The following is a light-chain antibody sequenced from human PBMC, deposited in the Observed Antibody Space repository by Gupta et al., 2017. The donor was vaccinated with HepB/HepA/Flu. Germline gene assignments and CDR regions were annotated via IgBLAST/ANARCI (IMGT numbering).Light chain of an antibody. Sequence: EIVLTQSPATLSLSPGERATLSCRASQSVSSYLAWYQQKPGQAPRLLIDDASNRATGIPARFSGSGSGTDCTLTISSLEPEDFAVYYCQQRSNWPLGTFGPGTKVDIK. V-gene: IGKV3-11*01. CDR1: QSVSSY. J-gene: IGKJ3*01. CDR3: QQRSNWPLGT. CDR2: DAS.